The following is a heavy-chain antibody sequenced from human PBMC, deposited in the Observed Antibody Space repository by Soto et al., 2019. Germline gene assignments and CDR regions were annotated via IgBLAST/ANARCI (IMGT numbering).Heavy chain of an antibody. J-gene: IGHJ4*02. V-gene: IGHV3-23*01. Sequence: PLGSLRLSLAASGFTFSSYAISWVLPTPVKGLEWVSAIRGSGGSTYYADSVKGRFTISRDNSKDTLYLQMNSLRAEDTAVYYCARAFDRSGSSLYFEYWGQGTLVTVSS. CDR3: ARAFDRSGSSLYFEY. CDR2: IRGSGGST. CDR1: GFTFSSYA. D-gene: IGHD3-10*01.